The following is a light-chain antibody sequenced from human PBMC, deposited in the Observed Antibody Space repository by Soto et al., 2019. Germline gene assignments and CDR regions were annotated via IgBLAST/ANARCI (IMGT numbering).Light chain of an antibody. J-gene: IGKJ5*01. CDR2: DAS. CDR1: QGVSIRS. V-gene: IGKV3-11*01. Sequence: VRTDSPGTLSVSPGERATLSFRAFQGVSIRSLAWYQQKPGQAPRLLIYDASNRAAGIPARFSGSGSGTDFTLTISSLEPEDFAIYYCQQRQYWPPITFGQRTRLEIK. CDR3: QQRQYWPPIT.